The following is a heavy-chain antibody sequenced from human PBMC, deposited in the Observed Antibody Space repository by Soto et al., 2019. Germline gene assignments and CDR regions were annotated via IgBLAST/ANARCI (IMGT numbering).Heavy chain of an antibody. D-gene: IGHD3-3*01. CDR1: GYTFTSYY. J-gene: IGHJ6*02. Sequence: GASVKVSCKASGYTFTSYYMHWVRQAPGQGLEWMGIINPSGGSTSYAQKFQGRVTMTRDTSTSTVYMELSSLRSEDTAVYYCARDRRYYDFWSGYHPARYYGMDVWGQGTTVT. CDR3: ARDRRYYDFWSGYHPARYYGMDV. CDR2: INPSGGST. V-gene: IGHV1-46*01.